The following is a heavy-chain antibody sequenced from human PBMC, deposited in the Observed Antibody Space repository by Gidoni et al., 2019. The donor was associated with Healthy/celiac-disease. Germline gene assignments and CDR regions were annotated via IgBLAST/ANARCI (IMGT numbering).Heavy chain of an antibody. CDR2: INHSGST. CDR1: GGSFSGYY. D-gene: IGHD3-3*01. CDR3: ARGVNETYYDFWSGYYTHWYFDL. V-gene: IGHV4-34*01. J-gene: IGHJ2*01. Sequence: QVQLQQWGAGLLKPSETLSLTCAVYGGSFSGYYWSWIRQPPGKGLEWIGEINHSGSTNYNPSLKSRVTISVDTSKNQFSLKLSSVTAADTAVYYCARGVNETYYDFWSGYYTHWYFDLWGRGTLVTVSS.